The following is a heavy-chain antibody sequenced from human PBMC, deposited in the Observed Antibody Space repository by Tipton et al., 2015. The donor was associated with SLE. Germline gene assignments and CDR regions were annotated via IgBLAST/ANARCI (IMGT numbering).Heavy chain of an antibody. CDR2: VYHTGNT. J-gene: IGHJ6*04. D-gene: IGHD5-12*01. CDR3: ARGPSGNSGYEPMDV. V-gene: IGHV4-38-2*02. CDR1: TYSISNGHF. Sequence: GLVKPSETPSLTCSVSTYSISNGHFWAWVRQPPGKGLEWIGTVYHTGNTYYNPSLKSRVTMSVDTSKNQLSLKLTSVTAADTAVYYCARGPSGNSGYEPMDVWGKGTTVTVAS.